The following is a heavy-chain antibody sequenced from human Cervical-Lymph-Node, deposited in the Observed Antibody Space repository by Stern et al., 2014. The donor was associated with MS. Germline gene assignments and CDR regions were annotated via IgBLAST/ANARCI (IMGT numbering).Heavy chain of an antibody. D-gene: IGHD6-13*01. V-gene: IGHV4-59*08. J-gene: IGHJ4*02. CDR3: ARRDGSSWELFDY. CDR1: GGSISDYY. Sequence: QLQLQESGPGLVKPSETLSLTCTVSGGSISDYYWSWIRQPPGKGLEWIGYINYSGTSKYNPSLKSRVTISVDTSKNQFSLKLNSVIAADAAVYYCARRDGSSWELFDYWGQGTLVTVSS. CDR2: INYSGTS.